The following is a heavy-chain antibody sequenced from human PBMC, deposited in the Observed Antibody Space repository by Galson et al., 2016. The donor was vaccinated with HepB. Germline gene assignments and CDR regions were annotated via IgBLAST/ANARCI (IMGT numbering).Heavy chain of an antibody. Sequence: SETLSLTCAVSGDSISSTYWRSWVRQPPGKGLEWIGEITPSGGTNYNPSLRSRVTISEDRSKNQFSLNLSSVTAADTAVYYCARDDVETLGFRGLANWFDPWGQGTLVTVSS. V-gene: IGHV4-4*02. CDR3: ARDDVETLGFRGLANWFDP. CDR1: GDSISSTYW. J-gene: IGHJ5*02. CDR2: ITPSGGT. D-gene: IGHD3/OR15-3a*01.